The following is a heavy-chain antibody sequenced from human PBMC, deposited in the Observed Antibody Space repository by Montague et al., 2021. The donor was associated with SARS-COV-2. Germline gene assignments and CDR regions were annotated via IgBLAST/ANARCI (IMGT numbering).Heavy chain of an antibody. J-gene: IGHJ5*02. D-gene: IGHD3-10*01. V-gene: IGHV4-4*07. Sequence: SETLSLTCTVSGGSISTYYWSWIRQPAGKGLEWIGRIYTSETTNYNPSLKSRVTMSVDTSKNQFSLKLTSVTAADTAVYYCARTFWGSWFGESWFGPWGQGTLVTVSS. CDR3: ARTFWGSWFGESWFGP. CDR2: IYTSETT. CDR1: GGSISTYY.